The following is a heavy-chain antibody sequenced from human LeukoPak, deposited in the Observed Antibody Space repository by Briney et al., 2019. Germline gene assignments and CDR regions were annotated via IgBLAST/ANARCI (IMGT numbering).Heavy chain of an antibody. CDR3: ARLNDCDFWSGYGWFDP. CDR1: GGSISSRSYY. J-gene: IGHJ5*02. CDR2: IYYSGST. Sequence: SGTLSLTCTVSGGSISSRSYYWGWIRQSPGKGLEWIGSIYYSGSTYYNPSLKSRVTISVDTSKNQLSLKLSSVTAADTAVYYCARLNDCDFWSGYGWFDPWGQGTLVTVSS. V-gene: IGHV4-39*01. D-gene: IGHD3-3*01.